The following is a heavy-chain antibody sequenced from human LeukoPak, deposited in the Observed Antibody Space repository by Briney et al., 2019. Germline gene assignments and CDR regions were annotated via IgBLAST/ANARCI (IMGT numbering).Heavy chain of an antibody. J-gene: IGHJ4*02. Sequence: PSETLSLTCTVSGGSISSYYWSWIRQPAGKGLEWIGRIYTSGSTNYNPSLKSRVTMSVDTSKNQFSLKLSSVTAADTAVYYCARKPLRYFDWSSRASFDYWGQGTLVTVSS. CDR3: ARKPLRYFDWSSRASFDY. CDR1: GGSISSYY. CDR2: IYTSGST. D-gene: IGHD3-9*01. V-gene: IGHV4-4*07.